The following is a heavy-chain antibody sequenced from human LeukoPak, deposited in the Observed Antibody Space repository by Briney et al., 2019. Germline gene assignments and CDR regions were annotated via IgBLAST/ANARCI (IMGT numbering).Heavy chain of an antibody. Sequence: GGSLRLSCAASGFTLGDYDIHWVRQAPGKGPEWDSSISSNSDTIAYAEPVKGRFTVSRDNTINSLYLQMDSLRVEDTALYYCLTSSFDHWGQGTLVTVSS. CDR2: ISSNSDTI. CDR3: LTSSFDH. J-gene: IGHJ4*02. CDR1: GFTLGDYD. V-gene: IGHV3-9*01.